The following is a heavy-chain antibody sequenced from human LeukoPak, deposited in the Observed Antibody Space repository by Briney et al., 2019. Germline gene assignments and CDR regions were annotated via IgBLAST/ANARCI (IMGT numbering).Heavy chain of an antibody. CDR3: AREVTISPSFDY. D-gene: IGHD3-3*02. CDR2: IDSSGSTI. Sequence: GGSLRLSCAASGFTFSSYEMNWVRQAPGKGLEWVSYIDSSGSTIHYADSVKGRFTISRDNAKNSLYLQMNSLRAEDTAVYYCAREVTISPSFDYWGQGTLVTVSS. J-gene: IGHJ4*02. CDR1: GFTFSSYE. V-gene: IGHV3-48*03.